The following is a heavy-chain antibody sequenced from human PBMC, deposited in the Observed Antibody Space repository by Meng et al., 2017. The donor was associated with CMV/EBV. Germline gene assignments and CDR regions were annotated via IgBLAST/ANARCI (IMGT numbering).Heavy chain of an antibody. CDR2: IYSSGST. D-gene: IGHD3-3*01. V-gene: IGHV4-61*01. CDR3: ARGNHDFWSGYYKSPDFDY. Sequence: TGWCYWSWIQPPPGKGLVWSVYIYSSGSTNYNPTRKSRVTIAVDTSKNQFSLKLSSVADADTAVYYCARGNHDFWSGYYKSPDFDYWGQGTLVTVSS. J-gene: IGHJ4*02. CDR1: TGWCY.